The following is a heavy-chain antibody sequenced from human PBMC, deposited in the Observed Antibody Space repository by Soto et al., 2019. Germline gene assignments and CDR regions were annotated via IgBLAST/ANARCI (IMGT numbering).Heavy chain of an antibody. D-gene: IGHD6-13*01. CDR3: AKVSQQLAGWFDP. CDR1: GFTFSSYG. Sequence: QVQLVESGGGVVQPGRSLRLSCAASGFTFSSYGMHWVRQAPGKGLEWVAVISYDGSNKYYADSVKGRFTISRDNSKNTMYVQMNSLRAEDTAVYYCAKVSQQLAGWFDPWGQGTLVTVSS. CDR2: ISYDGSNK. J-gene: IGHJ5*02. V-gene: IGHV3-30*18.